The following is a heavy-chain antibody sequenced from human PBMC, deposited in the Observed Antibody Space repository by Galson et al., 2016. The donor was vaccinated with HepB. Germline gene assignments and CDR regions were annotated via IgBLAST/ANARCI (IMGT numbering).Heavy chain of an antibody. CDR1: GYTLSELS. CDR2: SDPEDGET. D-gene: IGHD6-19*01. V-gene: IGHV1-24*01. J-gene: IGHJ4*02. Sequence: SVKVSCKVSGYTLSELSMHWVRQAPGKGLEWMGRSDPEDGETIYAQNFQGRVTMTEDTSTDSANMELSSLRSEDTAMYYCAIEYSSGWDLDHWGQGTLVTVSS. CDR3: AIEYSSGWDLDH.